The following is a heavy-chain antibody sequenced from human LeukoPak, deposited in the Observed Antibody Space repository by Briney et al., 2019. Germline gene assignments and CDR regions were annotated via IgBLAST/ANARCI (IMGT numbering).Heavy chain of an antibody. V-gene: IGHV3-21*04. Sequence: GGSLRLSCAASGFTFSSYSMNWVRQAPGKGLEGVSSISSSSSYIYYADSVKGRFTISRDNAKNSLYLQMNSLRAEDTALYYCAKDIGGARFAFDYWGQGTLVTVSS. CDR1: GFTFSSYS. CDR3: AKDIGGARFAFDY. D-gene: IGHD1-26*01. J-gene: IGHJ4*02. CDR2: ISSSSSYI.